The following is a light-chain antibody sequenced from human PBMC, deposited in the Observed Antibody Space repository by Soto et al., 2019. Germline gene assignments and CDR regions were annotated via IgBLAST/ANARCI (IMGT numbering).Light chain of an antibody. V-gene: IGLV7-43*01. CDR1: TGAVTSGYY. J-gene: IGLJ3*02. CDR3: LLYYGGTWV. Sequence: QAVVTQEPSLTVSPGGTVTLTCASSTGAVTSGYYPVWFQQKPGQAPGALIYSTSNRHSWTPARFSGSLVGGKAALTLSGVQPEDEAEYYCLLYYGGTWVFGGGTKLTVL. CDR2: STS.